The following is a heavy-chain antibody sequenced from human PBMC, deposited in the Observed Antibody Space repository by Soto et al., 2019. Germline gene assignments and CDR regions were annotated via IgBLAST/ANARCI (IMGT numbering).Heavy chain of an antibody. CDR1: GYTFTSYG. V-gene: IGHV1-18*01. J-gene: IGHJ6*04. CDR2: ISAYNGNT. CDR3: ARETTVTLYYYYYGMDV. D-gene: IGHD4-17*01. Sequence: ASLKVSCKASGYTFTSYGISWVRHAPGQGLEWMGWISAYNGNTNYAQKLQGRVTMTTDTSTSTAYMELRSLRSDDTAVYYCARETTVTLYYYYYGMDVWGKGTTVTAS.